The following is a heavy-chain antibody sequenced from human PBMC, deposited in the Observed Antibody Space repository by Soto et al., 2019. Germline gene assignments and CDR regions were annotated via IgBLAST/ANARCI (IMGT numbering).Heavy chain of an antibody. J-gene: IGHJ4*02. CDR2: IIPISRTP. V-gene: IGHV1-69*01. D-gene: IGHD5-12*01. Sequence: QVQSVQSEAEVKKPGSSVKVSCKSSGVTFSSDSISWVRQAPGQGLEWMGGIIPISRTPTYAQKFQGRVTISADESTRAAYIEVSSLTFEDTAVYYCARGVASSDWGQGTLVTVSS. CDR3: ARGVASSD. CDR1: GVTFSSDS.